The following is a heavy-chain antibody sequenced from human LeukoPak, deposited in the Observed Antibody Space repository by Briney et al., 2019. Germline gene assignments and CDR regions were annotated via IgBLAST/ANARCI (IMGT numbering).Heavy chain of an antibody. J-gene: IGHJ4*02. D-gene: IGHD2-2*01. V-gene: IGHV4-38-2*01. CDR1: GYSISSGYY. CDR3: ARRILYCSSTSCYLWDY. CDR2: IYHSGST. Sequence: SETLSLTCAVSGYSISSGYYWGWIWQPPGKGLEWIGSIYHSGSTYYNPSLKSRVTISVDTSKNQFSLKLSSVTAADTAVYYCARRILYCSSTSCYLWDYWGQGTLVTVSS.